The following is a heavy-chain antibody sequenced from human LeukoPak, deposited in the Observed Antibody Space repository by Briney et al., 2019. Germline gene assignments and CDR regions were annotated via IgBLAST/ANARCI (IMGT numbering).Heavy chain of an antibody. CDR1: GYSFTSYW. D-gene: IGHD5-24*01. CDR2: IYPGDSDT. V-gene: IGHV5-51*01. Sequence: GESLKISCKGSGYSFTSYWIGWVRQMPGKGLEWMGLIYPGDSDTRYSPSFQGQVTISADKSISTAYLQWSSLKASDTAMYYCARVTGWLQFGNGWFDPWGQGTLVTVSS. CDR3: ARVTGWLQFGNGWFDP. J-gene: IGHJ5*02.